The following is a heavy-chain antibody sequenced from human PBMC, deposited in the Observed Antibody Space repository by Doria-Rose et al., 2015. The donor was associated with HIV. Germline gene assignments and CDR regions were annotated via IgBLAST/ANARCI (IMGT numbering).Heavy chain of an antibody. V-gene: IGHV2-26*01. Sequence: QITLKESGPVLVKPTETLTLTCTVSGVSLSSPGMGVSWIRQPPGKALEWLAYRCSDDERSDKTCLKSRLTISRRTSKSQVFLTMTDMDPVDTATYYCARIKSSGWYHKYYFDFWGQGTLVIVSA. J-gene: IGHJ4*02. D-gene: IGHD6-13*01. CDR2: RCSDDER. CDR3: ARIKSSGWYHKYYFDF. CDR1: GVSLSSPGMG.